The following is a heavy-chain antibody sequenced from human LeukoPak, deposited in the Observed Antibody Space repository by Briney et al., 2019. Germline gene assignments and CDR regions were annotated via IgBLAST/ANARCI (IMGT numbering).Heavy chain of an antibody. J-gene: IGHJ5*02. CDR3: ARDPTEVLTDNWNDLGNWFDP. Sequence: ASVKVSCKASGYTFTSYAMHWVRQAPGQRLEWMGWINAGNGNTKYSQKFQGGVTITRDTSASTASMELSSLRSEDTAVYYCARDPTEVLTDNWNDLGNWFDPWGQGTLVTVSS. D-gene: IGHD1-20*01. CDR1: GYTFTSYA. V-gene: IGHV1-3*01. CDR2: INAGNGNT.